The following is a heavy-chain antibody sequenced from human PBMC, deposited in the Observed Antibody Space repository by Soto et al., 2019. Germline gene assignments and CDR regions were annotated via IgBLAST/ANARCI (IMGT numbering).Heavy chain of an antibody. D-gene: IGHD3-22*01. CDR2: IIPVIGVG. Sequence: QVQLVQSGAEVKKPGSSVKVSCKPSRNTLNTDTITWLRQAPGQGLEWMGRIIPVIGVGTYAQKFQDRVTITADKSTTTVYMEVTSLTSEDTATYYCAIGRTGSNGYYWAWGQGTQVTVS. CDR3: AIGRTGSNGYYWA. V-gene: IGHV1-69*02. CDR1: RNTLNTDT. J-gene: IGHJ5*02.